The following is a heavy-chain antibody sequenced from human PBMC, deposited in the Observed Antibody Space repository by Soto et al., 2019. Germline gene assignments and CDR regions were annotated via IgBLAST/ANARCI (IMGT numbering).Heavy chain of an antibody. D-gene: IGHD2-2*01. J-gene: IGHJ6*02. CDR2: ISAYNGNT. CDR1: GYTFTSYG. Sequence: QVQLVQSGAEVKKPGASVKVSCKASGYTFTSYGISWVRQAPGQGLEWMGWISAYNGNTNYAQKLQGRVTMTTDTSTSTADMELRSLRSDDTAVYYCARDSTEYQLLSFYYYYGMDVWGQGTTVTVSS. V-gene: IGHV1-18*01. CDR3: ARDSTEYQLLSFYYYYGMDV.